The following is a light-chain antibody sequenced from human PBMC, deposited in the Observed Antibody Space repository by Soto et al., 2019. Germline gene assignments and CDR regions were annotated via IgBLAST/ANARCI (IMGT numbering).Light chain of an antibody. Sequence: EVVLTQSPDTLSLSPGERATLSCRASQSISSDYLVWYQQKPGQAPRLLIYGASSRATGIPDRFSGSGSGTEFTLTINRLEPEDFAVYYCQHYGNSPPSVTLGPGTKVDIK. J-gene: IGKJ3*01. V-gene: IGKV3-20*01. CDR2: GAS. CDR3: QHYGNSPPSVT. CDR1: QSISSDY.